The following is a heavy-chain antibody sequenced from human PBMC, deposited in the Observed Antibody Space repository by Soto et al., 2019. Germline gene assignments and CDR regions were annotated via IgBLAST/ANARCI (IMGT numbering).Heavy chain of an antibody. D-gene: IGHD3-3*02. V-gene: IGHV4-30-2*01. CDR2: MYHSGST. J-gene: IGHJ4*02. CDR3: ARHSIEYMSADLFDY. Sequence: SETLSLTCAVSGGSISSGGYSWSWIRQPPGKGLEWIGYMYHSGSTYYNPSLKSRVTISIDRSKNQFSLKLSSVTAADTAVYYCARHSIEYMSADLFDYWGQGTLVTVSS. CDR1: GGSISSGGYS.